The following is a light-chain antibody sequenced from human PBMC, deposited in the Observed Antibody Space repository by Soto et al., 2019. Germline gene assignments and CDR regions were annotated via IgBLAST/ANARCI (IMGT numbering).Light chain of an antibody. CDR2: GNG. J-gene: IGLJ1*01. CDR3: QSYDKRLTAYF. CDR1: SSSIGAGYE. V-gene: IGLV1-40*01. Sequence: QSVLTQPPSVSGAPGQRVTISCSGTSSSIGAGYEVHWYHQLPGTAPKLVVSGNGNRPSGVPDRLSASQSSTSASLAITGLQAEDEGHYYCQSYDKRLTAYFFGTGTKLSVL.